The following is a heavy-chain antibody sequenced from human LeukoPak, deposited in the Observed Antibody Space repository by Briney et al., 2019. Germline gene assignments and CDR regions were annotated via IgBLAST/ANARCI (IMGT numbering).Heavy chain of an antibody. CDR3: ARHMILEAVVTPGYWYFDL. V-gene: IGHV1-69*01. Sequence: SVKVSCKASGGTFSSYAISWVRQAPGQGLEWMGGIIPIFGTANYAQKFQGRVTITADESTSTAYMELSSLRSEDTAVYYCARHMILEAVVTPGYWYFDLWGRGTLVTVSS. J-gene: IGHJ2*01. D-gene: IGHD4-23*01. CDR2: IIPIFGTA. CDR1: GGTFSSYA.